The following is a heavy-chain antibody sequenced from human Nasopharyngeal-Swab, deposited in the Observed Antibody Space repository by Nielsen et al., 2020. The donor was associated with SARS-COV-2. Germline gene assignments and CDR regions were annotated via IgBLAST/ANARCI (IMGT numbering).Heavy chain of an antibody. V-gene: IGHV3-30-3*01. D-gene: IGHD1-26*01. J-gene: IGHJ3*02. CDR2: ISYDGSNK. Sequence: GSLRLSCAASGFTISSYAMHWVRQAPGKGLEWVAVISYDGSNKYYADSVKGRFTISRDNSKNTLYLQMNSLRAEDTAVYYCARTYSGSYWGAFDIWGQGTMVTVSS. CDR3: ARTYSGSYWGAFDI. CDR1: GFTISSYA.